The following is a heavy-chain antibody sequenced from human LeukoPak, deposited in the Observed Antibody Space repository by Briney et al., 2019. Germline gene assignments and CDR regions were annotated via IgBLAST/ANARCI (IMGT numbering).Heavy chain of an antibody. CDR1: GFIFSNYA. CDR3: AREVAAGFDY. V-gene: IGHV3-23*01. D-gene: IGHD6-19*01. J-gene: IGHJ4*02. CDR2: ISGGGGGT. Sequence: PGGSLRLSCTASGFIFSNYAMAWVRQAPGKGLQWVSVISGGGGGTYYADSVKGRFTISRDNSKITVYMQMNSLRAEDTAVYYCAREVAAGFDYWGPGTLVTVSS.